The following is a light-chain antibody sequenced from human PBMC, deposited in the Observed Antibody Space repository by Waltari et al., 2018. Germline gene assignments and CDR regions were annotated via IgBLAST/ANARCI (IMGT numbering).Light chain of an antibody. CDR1: QSVGSS. J-gene: IGKJ2*01. Sequence: ERVMTQSPATLSVSPGETATLSSRASQSVGSSLAWYQQKPGQAPRLLIYGASTRATGIPARFSGSGSGTEFTLTIGSMQSEDFAVYYCQQYNNWPQTFGQGTKLEIK. V-gene: IGKV3-15*01. CDR3: QQYNNWPQT. CDR2: GAS.